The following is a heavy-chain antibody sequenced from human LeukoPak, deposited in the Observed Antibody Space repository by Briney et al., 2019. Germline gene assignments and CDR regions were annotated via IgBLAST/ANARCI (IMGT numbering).Heavy chain of an antibody. CDR1: GYTFTSYG. V-gene: IGHV1-18*01. CDR3: ATRGEGRWLQSDAFDI. D-gene: IGHD5-24*01. CDR2: ISAYNGNT. Sequence: GASVKVSCKASGYTFTSYGISWVRQAPGQGLEWMGWISAYNGNTNYAQKLQGRVTMTTDTSTSTAYMELSSLRSEDTAVYYCATRGEGRWLQSDAFDIWGQGTMVTVSS. J-gene: IGHJ3*02.